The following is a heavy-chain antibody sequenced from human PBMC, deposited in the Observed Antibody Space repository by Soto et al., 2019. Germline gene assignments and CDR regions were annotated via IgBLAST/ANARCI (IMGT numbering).Heavy chain of an antibody. Sequence: GGSLRLSCAASGFTFSSYAMSWVRQTPGKGLEWVSSISGSGGSTYYADSVKGRFTISRDNSKNTLYLQMNSLRAEDTAVYYCAKRSVSGTCYFDYWGQGTLVTVSS. V-gene: IGHV3-23*01. D-gene: IGHD6-19*01. CDR2: ISGSGGST. CDR3: AKRSVSGTCYFDY. CDR1: GFTFSSYA. J-gene: IGHJ4*02.